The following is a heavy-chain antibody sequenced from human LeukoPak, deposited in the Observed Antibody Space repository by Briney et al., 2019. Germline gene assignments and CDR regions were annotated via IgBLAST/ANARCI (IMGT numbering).Heavy chain of an antibody. CDR2: ISAYNGNT. J-gene: IGHJ4*02. V-gene: IGHV1-18*01. Sequence: ASVKVSCKASGYTFTSYGISWVRQAPGQGLEWMGWISAYNGNTNYAQKLQGRVTMTTDTSTSTAYMELRSLRSDDTAVYYCARTGATIVATILDFDYWGQGTLVTVSS. CDR1: GYTFTSYG. D-gene: IGHD5-12*01. CDR3: ARTGATIVATILDFDY.